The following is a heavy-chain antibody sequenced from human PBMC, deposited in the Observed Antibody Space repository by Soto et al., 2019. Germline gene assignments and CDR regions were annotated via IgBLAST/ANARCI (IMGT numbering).Heavy chain of an antibody. CDR1: GFTVSSNY. J-gene: IGHJ6*02. CDR3: ARDRYDFWSGYPDPYYYYDMDV. D-gene: IGHD3-3*01. CDR2: IYSGGST. V-gene: IGHV3-53*01. Sequence: LRLSCAASGFTVSSNYMSWVRQAPGKGLEWVSVIYSGGSTYYADSVKGRFTISRDNSKNTLYLQMNSLRAEDTAVYYCARDRYDFWSGYPDPYYYYDMDVWGQGTTVTVSS.